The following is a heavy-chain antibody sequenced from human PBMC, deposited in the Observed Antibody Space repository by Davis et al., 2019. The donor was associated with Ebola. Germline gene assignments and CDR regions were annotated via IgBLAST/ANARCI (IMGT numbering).Heavy chain of an antibody. V-gene: IGHV3-21*01. CDR2: ISSSSSYI. Sequence: PGGSLRLSCAASGFTFSSYWMSWVRQAPGKGLEWVSSISSSSSYIYYADSVKGRFTISRDNAKNSLYLQMNSLRAEDTAVYYCARLTYYGSGSYQSPRFDYWGQGTLVTVSS. J-gene: IGHJ4*02. CDR1: GFTFSSYW. D-gene: IGHD3-10*01. CDR3: ARLTYYGSGSYQSPRFDY.